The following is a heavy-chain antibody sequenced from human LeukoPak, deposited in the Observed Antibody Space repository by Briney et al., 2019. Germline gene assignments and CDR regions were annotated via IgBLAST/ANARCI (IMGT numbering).Heavy chain of an antibody. CDR1: GYTFTSYG. J-gene: IGHJ4*02. CDR2: ISAYNGNT. Sequence: ASVKVSCKASGYTFTSYGISWVRQAPGQGLEWMGWISAYNGNTNYAQKLQGRVTMTTDTSTSTAYMELRSLRSDDTAVYYCAKDPPGSIAARKIFEYWGQGTLVTVSS. CDR3: AKDPPGSIAARKIFEY. V-gene: IGHV1-18*01. D-gene: IGHD6-6*01.